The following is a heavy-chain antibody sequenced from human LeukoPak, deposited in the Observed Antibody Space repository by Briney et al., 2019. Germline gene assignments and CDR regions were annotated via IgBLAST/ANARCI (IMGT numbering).Heavy chain of an antibody. J-gene: IGHJ4*02. CDR1: GFTFDDYG. V-gene: IGHV3-20*04. D-gene: IGHD3-3*01. Sequence: PGGSLRLSCAASGFTFDDYGMSWVRQAPGKGLEWVSGINWNGGSTGYADSVKGRFTISRDNAKNSLYLQMNSVRAEDTALYYCASITIFGVASLWGQGTLVTVSS. CDR3: ASITIFGVASL. CDR2: INWNGGST.